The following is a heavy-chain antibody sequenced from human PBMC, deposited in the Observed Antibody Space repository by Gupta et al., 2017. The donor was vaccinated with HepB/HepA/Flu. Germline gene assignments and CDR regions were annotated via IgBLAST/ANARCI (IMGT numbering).Heavy chain of an antibody. CDR3: ARDARYGDPRSEPWGYYGMDV. Sequence: EVQLVESGGGLVKPGGSLRLSCVASGFTFSTHTMNWVRQAPGKGLEWVSSISTSSSYIYYSDAVKGRFTISRDNAKNSLYLQMNSLRAEDTAVYYCARDARYGDPRSEPWGYYGMDVWGQGTTVTVSS. V-gene: IGHV3-21*01. J-gene: IGHJ6*02. D-gene: IGHD4-17*01. CDR1: GFTFSTHT. CDR2: ISTSSSYI.